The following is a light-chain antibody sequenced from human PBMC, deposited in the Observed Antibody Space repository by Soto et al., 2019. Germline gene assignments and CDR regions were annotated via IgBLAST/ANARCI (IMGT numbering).Light chain of an antibody. CDR2: DVT. CDR3: SSYAGRYTYV. Sequence: QSALTQPRSVSGSPGQSVSIFCTGTSSDVGGCNYVSWYQQHPGKAPKVMIYDVTKRPPGVPDRFSGSKSGNTASLTISGLQSEDEADYYCSSYAGRYTYVFGTGTKLTVL. J-gene: IGLJ1*01. V-gene: IGLV2-11*01. CDR1: SSDVGGCNY.